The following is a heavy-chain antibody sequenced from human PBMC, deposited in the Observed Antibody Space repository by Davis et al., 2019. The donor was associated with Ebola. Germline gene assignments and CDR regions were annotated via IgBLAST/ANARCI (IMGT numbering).Heavy chain of an antibody. Sequence: SQTLSLTCAISGDSVSSNSAAWNWIRQSPSRGLEWLGRTYYRSKWYNDYAVSVKSRITINPDTSKNQFSLQLNSVTPEDTAVYYCAKDSWWSSEGDLYYYYYGMDVWGKGTTVTVSS. CDR2: TYYRSKWYN. CDR3: AKDSWWSSEGDLYYYYYGMDV. CDR1: GDSVSSNSAA. V-gene: IGHV6-1*01. J-gene: IGHJ6*04. D-gene: IGHD2-15*01.